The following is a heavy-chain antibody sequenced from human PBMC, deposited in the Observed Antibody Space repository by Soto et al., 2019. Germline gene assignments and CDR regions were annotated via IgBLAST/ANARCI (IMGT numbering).Heavy chain of an antibody. V-gene: IGHV4-30-4*08. CDR1: GFSLKSSGVG. CDR2: IYYSGST. CDR3: ARSPSPKNDYYYYYGMDV. Sequence: SGPTLVNPTQTLTLTCTFSGFSLKSSGVGVAWIRQPPGKGLEWIGYIYYSGSTYYNPSLKSRVTISVDTSKNQFSLKLSSVTAADTAVYYCARSPSPKNDYYYYYGMDVWGQGTTVTVSS. J-gene: IGHJ6*02. D-gene: IGHD1-1*01.